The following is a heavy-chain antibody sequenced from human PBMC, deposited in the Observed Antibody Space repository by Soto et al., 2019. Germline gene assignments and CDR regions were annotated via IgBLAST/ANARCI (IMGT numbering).Heavy chain of an antibody. Sequence: QVQLVQSGAEVKKPGSSVKVSCKASGGTFSSYAISWVRQAPGQGLEWMGGIIPIFGTANYAQKFQGRVTMTADEATGTAYMELSSLRSEAKDVYYCARRQQYNWNRTSAGFDYWGQGTLVTVSS. V-gene: IGHV1-69*01. CDR3: ARRQQYNWNRTSAGFDY. J-gene: IGHJ4*02. D-gene: IGHD1-20*01. CDR2: IIPIFGTA. CDR1: GGTFSSYA.